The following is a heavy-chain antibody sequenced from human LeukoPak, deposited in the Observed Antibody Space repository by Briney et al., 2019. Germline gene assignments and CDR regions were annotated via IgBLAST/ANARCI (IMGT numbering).Heavy chain of an antibody. CDR3: ARDQEVGEWLLPRSHAFDI. CDR1: RFTFSNYA. Sequence: PGGSLRLSCAASRFTFSNYAMSWVRQAPGKGLEWVSSISSSSSYIYYADSVKGRFTISRDNAKNSLYLQMNSLRAEDTAVYYCARDQEVGEWLLPRSHAFDIWGQGTMVTVSS. D-gene: IGHD3-3*01. CDR2: ISSSSSYI. J-gene: IGHJ3*02. V-gene: IGHV3-21*01.